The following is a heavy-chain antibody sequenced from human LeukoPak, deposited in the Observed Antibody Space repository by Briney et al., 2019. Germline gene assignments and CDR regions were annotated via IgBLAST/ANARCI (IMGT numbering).Heavy chain of an antibody. CDR1: VLTFSRYD. CDR2: IGTAGDT. CDR3: ARATRGIDAFDI. J-gene: IGHJ3*02. Sequence: GGSLRLSCAASVLTFSRYDRHWVRQATGKGLEGVSGIGTAGDTYYPGSVMGRFTISRENAKNSLYLQINHQRAGDTAVYYCARATRGIDAFDIWGQGTMVTVSS. D-gene: IGHD3-16*01. V-gene: IGHV3-13*01.